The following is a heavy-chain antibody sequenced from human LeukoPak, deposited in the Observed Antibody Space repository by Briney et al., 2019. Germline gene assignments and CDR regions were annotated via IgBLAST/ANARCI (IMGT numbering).Heavy chain of an antibody. J-gene: IGHJ4*02. Sequence: SETLSLTCTVSGGSISSYYWSWIRQPPVKGLEWIGYIYYSGSTNYNPSLKSRVTISVDTSKNQFSLKLSSVTAADTAVYYCAVTYYYNSSGYYANYWGQGTLVTVSS. CDR1: GGSISSYY. V-gene: IGHV4-59*08. D-gene: IGHD3-22*01. CDR3: AVTYYYNSSGYYANY. CDR2: IYYSGST.